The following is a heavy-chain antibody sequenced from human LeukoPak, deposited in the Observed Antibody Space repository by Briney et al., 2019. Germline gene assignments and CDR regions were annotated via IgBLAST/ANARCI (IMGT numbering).Heavy chain of an antibody. J-gene: IGHJ4*02. CDR2: ISAYNGNT. Sequence: ASVKVSCKASGYTFTSYGISWVRQAPGQGLEWMGWISAYNGNTNYAQKLQGRVTMTTDTSTSTAYMELRSLRSDDTAVYYCARESCSGGSCYGVDYWGQGTLVTVSS. CDR1: GYTFTSYG. V-gene: IGHV1-18*01. D-gene: IGHD2-15*01. CDR3: ARESCSGGSCYGVDY.